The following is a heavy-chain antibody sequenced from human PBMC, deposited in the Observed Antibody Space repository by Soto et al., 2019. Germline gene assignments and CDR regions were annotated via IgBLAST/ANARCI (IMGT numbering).Heavy chain of an antibody. V-gene: IGHV3-74*01. CDR2: INPDGSNT. CDR1: GFTFSRYW. Sequence: EVQLVEPGGGLVQPGGSLRLSCAASGFTFSRYWMHWVRQAPGKGLVWVSRINPDGSNTNYADSVKGRFTISRDSAKNTLHLQVNSARVEDTAVYYCARGGADTAMAHDYWGQGTLVTVSS. D-gene: IGHD5-18*01. CDR3: ARGGADTAMAHDY. J-gene: IGHJ4*02.